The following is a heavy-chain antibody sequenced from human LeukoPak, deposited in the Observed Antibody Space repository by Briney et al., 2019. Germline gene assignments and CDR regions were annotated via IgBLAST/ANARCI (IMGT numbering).Heavy chain of an antibody. CDR3: AREENGISVDY. Sequence: SETLSLTCAVSGYSLSSGYYWGWIRPPPGKGLEWIGSIYHSGSTYYNPSLKSRVTISVDTSKNQFSLKLSSVTAADTAVYYCAREENGISVDYWGQGTLVTVSS. J-gene: IGHJ4*02. CDR2: IYHSGST. V-gene: IGHV4-38-2*02. D-gene: IGHD1-26*01. CDR1: GYSLSSGYY.